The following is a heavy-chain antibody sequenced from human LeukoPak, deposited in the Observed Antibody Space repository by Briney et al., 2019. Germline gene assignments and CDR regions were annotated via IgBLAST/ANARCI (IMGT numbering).Heavy chain of an antibody. J-gene: IGHJ4*02. CDR1: GASVSGYY. CDR2: INHGGST. D-gene: IGHD4-17*01. CDR3: ARLRLRRDQIDY. V-gene: IGHV4-34*01. Sequence: SETLSLTCAVYGASVSGYYWTWIRQPPGMGLEWIGEINHGGSTNYNPSLKSRVTISVDTSKNQFSLKLTSVTAADTAVYWCARLRLRRDQIDYWGQGTLVTVSS.